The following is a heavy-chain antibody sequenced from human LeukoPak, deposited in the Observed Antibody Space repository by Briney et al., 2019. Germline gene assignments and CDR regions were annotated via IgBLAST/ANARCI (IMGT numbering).Heavy chain of an antibody. CDR2: ISYGGSNK. Sequence: GGSLRLFCAASGFTFSSYAMHWVRQAPGKGLEWVAVISYGGSNKYYADSVKGRFTISRDNSKNTLYLQMNSLRAEDTAVYYCARGSPHYYYDSSGSHFDIWGQGTMVTVSS. CDR1: GFTFSSYA. V-gene: IGHV3-30-3*01. J-gene: IGHJ3*02. D-gene: IGHD3-22*01. CDR3: ARGSPHYYYDSSGSHFDI.